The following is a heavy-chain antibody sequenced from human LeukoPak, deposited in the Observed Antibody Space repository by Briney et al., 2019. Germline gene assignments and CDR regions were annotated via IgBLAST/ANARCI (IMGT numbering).Heavy chain of an antibody. CDR3: ARGPLWFGELSYPRLSY. CDR1: GFTFSSYA. V-gene: IGHV3-30-3*01. Sequence: GGSLRLSCAASGFTFSSYAMHWVRQAPGKGLEWVAVISYDGSNKYYADSVKGRFTISRDNSKNTLYLQMNGLRAEDTAVYYCARGPLWFGELSYPRLSYWGQGTLVTVSS. D-gene: IGHD3-10*01. CDR2: ISYDGSNK. J-gene: IGHJ4*02.